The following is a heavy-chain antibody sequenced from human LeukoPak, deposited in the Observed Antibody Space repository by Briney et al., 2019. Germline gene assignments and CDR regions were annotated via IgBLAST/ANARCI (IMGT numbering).Heavy chain of an antibody. CDR1: GGSISSAGYY. Sequence: SETLSLTCTASGGSISSAGYYWTWIRQHPGKGLEWIGYIYYSGSTYYSPSLKSRVTISLDTSKNQFSLNLTAADTAVYYCAAYGLGSSRRFDPWGQGTLVTVSS. V-gene: IGHV4-31*03. D-gene: IGHD3-10*01. CDR2: IYYSGST. J-gene: IGHJ5*02. CDR3: AAYGLGSSRRFDP.